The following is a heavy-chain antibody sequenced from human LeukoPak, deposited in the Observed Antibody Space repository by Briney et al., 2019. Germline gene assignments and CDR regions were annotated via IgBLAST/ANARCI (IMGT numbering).Heavy chain of an antibody. CDR1: GFTFDDYA. CDR3: AKDKIAVAANSLDY. CDR2: ISWNSGSI. J-gene: IGHJ4*02. V-gene: IGHV3-9*01. D-gene: IGHD6-19*01. Sequence: PGGSLRLSCAAPGFTFDDYATHWVRQAPGKGLEWVSGISWNSGSIGYADSVKGRFTISRDNAKNSLYLQMNSLRAEDTVLYYCAKDKIAVAANSLDYWGQGTLVTVSS.